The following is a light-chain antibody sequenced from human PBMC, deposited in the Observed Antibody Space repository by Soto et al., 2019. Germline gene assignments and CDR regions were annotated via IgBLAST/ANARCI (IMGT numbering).Light chain of an antibody. Sequence: ETVMTQSPATLSVSPGERATLSCRASQSVSRNLAWYQQKAGQAPGLLIYGASTRAPGIPARFSGGGSGTEFTLTISSLQSEDVAVYYCQKYNNWPITFGGGTMVEIK. J-gene: IGKJ4*01. CDR1: QSVSRN. CDR3: QKYNNWPIT. V-gene: IGKV3-15*01. CDR2: GAS.